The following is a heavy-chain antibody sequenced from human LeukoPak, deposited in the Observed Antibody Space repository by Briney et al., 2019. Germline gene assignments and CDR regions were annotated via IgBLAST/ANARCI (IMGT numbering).Heavy chain of an antibody. Sequence: ASAKVSCKTSGYTFTSYGISWVRQAPGQGLEWMEWISAYNGNTNYAQKIQGRVTMTTDTSTSTAYMELRSLRSDDTAVYYCARDHVYNWNGYFDCWGQGTLVTVSS. CDR2: ISAYNGNT. CDR1: GYTFTSYG. V-gene: IGHV1-18*01. J-gene: IGHJ4*02. CDR3: ARDHVYNWNGYFDC. D-gene: IGHD1-20*01.